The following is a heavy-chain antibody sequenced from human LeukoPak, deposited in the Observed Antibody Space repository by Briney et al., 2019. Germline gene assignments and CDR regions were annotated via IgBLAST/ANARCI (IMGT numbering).Heavy chain of an antibody. Sequence: GGSLRLSCAASGFTFSDNWMHWVPQSPGEGLVWVARLKGNGNTVNYAGSVKGRFTISRDNVKTMLYLQMNRLRVEDTAVYYCATHRGSWEAFDIWGQGAMVTVSS. V-gene: IGHV3-74*01. CDR3: ATHRGSWEAFDI. CDR1: GFTFSDNW. D-gene: IGHD1-26*01. CDR2: LKGNGNTV. J-gene: IGHJ3*02.